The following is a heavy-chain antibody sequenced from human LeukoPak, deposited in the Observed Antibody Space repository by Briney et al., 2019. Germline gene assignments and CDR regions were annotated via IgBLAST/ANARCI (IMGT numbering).Heavy chain of an antibody. D-gene: IGHD2/OR15-2a*01. Sequence: SETLSLTCTVSGGSISSYYWSWIRQPPGKGLEWVGYIYYSGSTNYNPSLKSRVTISVDTSKNQFSLKLSSVTAADTAVYYCARGNPAYYYYGMDVWGQGTTVTVSS. CDR2: IYYSGST. CDR1: GGSISSYY. J-gene: IGHJ6*02. CDR3: ARGNPAYYYYGMDV. V-gene: IGHV4-59*12.